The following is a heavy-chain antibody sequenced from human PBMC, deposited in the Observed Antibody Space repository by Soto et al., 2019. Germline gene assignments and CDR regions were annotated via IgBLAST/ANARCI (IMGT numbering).Heavy chain of an antibody. Sequence: PGESLKISCKGSGYSFTSYWIGWVRQMPGKGLEWMGIIYPGDSDTRYSPSFQGQVTISADKSISTAYLQWSSLKASDTAMYYCARREDCTNGVCYPYFDYWGQGTLVTVSS. CDR2: IYPGDSDT. CDR1: GYSFTSYW. J-gene: IGHJ4*02. CDR3: ARREDCTNGVCYPYFDY. V-gene: IGHV5-51*01. D-gene: IGHD2-8*01.